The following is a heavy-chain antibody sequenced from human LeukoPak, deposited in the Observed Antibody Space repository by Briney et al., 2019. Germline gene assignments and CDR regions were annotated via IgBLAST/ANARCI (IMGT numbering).Heavy chain of an antibody. J-gene: IGHJ4*02. CDR1: GGSISSYY. CDR3: ARDLEDGDGYNFYFDY. CDR2: IYYSGST. D-gene: IGHD5-24*01. Sequence: PSETLSLTCTVSGGSISSYYWSWIRQPPGKGLEWIGYIYYSGSTNYNPSLKSRVTISVDTSKNQFSLKLSSATAADTAAYYCARDLEDGDGYNFYFDYWGQGTLVTVSS. V-gene: IGHV4-59*01.